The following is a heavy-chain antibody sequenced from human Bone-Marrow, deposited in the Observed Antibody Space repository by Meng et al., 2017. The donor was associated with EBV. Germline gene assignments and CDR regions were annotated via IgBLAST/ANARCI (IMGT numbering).Heavy chain of an antibody. D-gene: IGHD2-15*01. CDR2: INTYTGKT. CDR3: ASEGYCSGASCYSDY. V-gene: IGHV1-18*01. CDR1: GYTFTGFG. J-gene: IGHJ4*02. Sequence: QVSLVQSGAEVKKPGASVKVSCQASGYTFTGFGMTWVRQAPGQGLEWMGWINTYTGKTIYGRSVQGRVTMTADTSTNTAYMELSSLRSDDTAVYYCASEGYCSGASCYSDYWGQGTLVTVSS.